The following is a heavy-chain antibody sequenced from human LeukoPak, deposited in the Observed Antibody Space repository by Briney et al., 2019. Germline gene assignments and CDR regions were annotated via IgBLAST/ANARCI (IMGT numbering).Heavy chain of an antibody. CDR3: ARVFDFWSGYYQGYYFDY. CDR1: GGSISSYY. D-gene: IGHD3-3*01. V-gene: IGHV4-59*01. J-gene: IGHJ4*02. CDR2: IYYSGST. Sequence: SETLSLTCTVSGGSISSYYWSWIRQPPGKGLEWIGYIYYSGSTNYNPSLKSRVTISVDTSKNQFSLKLSSVTAAGTAVYYCARVFDFWSGYYQGYYFDYWGQGTLVTVSS.